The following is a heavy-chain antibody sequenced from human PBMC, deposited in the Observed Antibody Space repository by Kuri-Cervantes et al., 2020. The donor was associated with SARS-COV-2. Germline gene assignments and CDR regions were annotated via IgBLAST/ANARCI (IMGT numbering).Heavy chain of an antibody. CDR3: ARDKDFWSGPGVNWFDH. CDR2: ISAYNGNT. D-gene: IGHD3-3*01. V-gene: IGHV1-18*01. CDR1: GYTFTSYG. Sequence: ASVKVSCKASGYTFTSYGISWVRQAPGQGLEWMGWISAYNGNTNYAQKLQGRVTMTTDTSTSTAYMELRSLRSDDTAVYYCARDKDFWSGPGVNWFDHWGQGTLVTVSS. J-gene: IGHJ5*02.